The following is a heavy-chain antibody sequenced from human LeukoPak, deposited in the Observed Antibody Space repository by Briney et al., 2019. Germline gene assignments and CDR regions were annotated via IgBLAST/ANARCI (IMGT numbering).Heavy chain of an antibody. V-gene: IGHV3-73*01. CDR1: GFSFNGYG. CDR2: IRSKANYYAT. D-gene: IGHD1-26*01. J-gene: IGHJ2*01. CDR3: TRSASVDIGGRPDFCYFDL. Sequence: GGSLKLSCDRSGFSFNGYGLHWVRQASGKGLEWIGRIRSKANYYATAYVESVKGRFIVSRDDSKRSAYLQMNDLKTEDTAVYYCTRSASVDIGGRPDFCYFDLWGRGTLVTVSS.